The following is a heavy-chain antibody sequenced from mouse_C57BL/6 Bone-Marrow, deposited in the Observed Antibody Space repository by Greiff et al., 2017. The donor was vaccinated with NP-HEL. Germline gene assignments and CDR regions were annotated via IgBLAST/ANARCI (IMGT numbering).Heavy chain of an antibody. Sequence: QVQLKQPGAELVRPGSSVKLSCKASGYTFTSYWMDWVKQRPGQGLEWIGNIYPSDSETHYNQKFKDKATLTVDKSSSTAYMQLSSLTSEDSAVYYCARRGDYEAWFAYWGQGTLVTVSA. J-gene: IGHJ3*01. D-gene: IGHD2-4*01. CDR3: ARRGDYEAWFAY. V-gene: IGHV1-61*01. CDR1: GYTFTSYW. CDR2: IYPSDSET.